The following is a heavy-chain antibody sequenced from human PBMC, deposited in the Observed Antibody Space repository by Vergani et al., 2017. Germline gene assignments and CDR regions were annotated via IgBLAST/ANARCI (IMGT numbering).Heavy chain of an antibody. CDR3: AKAGSVTSVSLQYNFNMHV. V-gene: IGHV3-30*18. CDR2: ISNDGSKK. Sequence: QVQLAESGGGRVQPGRSLRLSCAASGFSFSSHAIHWVRQAPGKGLEWVAVISNDGSKKYYADSVKGRFTISRDNSKNTLDLQMNSLRTQDTAVYYCAKAGSVTSVSLQYNFNMHVLGKGTTVTVS. CDR1: GFSFSSHA. D-gene: IGHD3-10*01. J-gene: IGHJ6*03.